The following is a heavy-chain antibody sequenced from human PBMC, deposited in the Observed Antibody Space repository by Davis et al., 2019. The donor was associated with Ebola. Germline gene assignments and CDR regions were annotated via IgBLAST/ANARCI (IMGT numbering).Heavy chain of an antibody. J-gene: IGHJ4*02. CDR1: GFTFSNYW. CDR2: INGDGSST. Sequence: HTGGSLRLSCAASGFTFSNYWMHWVRQAPGKGLVWVSHINGDGSSTSYADSVKGRFTISRDNSKNTLYLQMNSLRAEDTAVYYCARETGLAYWGQGTLVTVSS. CDR3: ARETGLAY. D-gene: IGHD3-9*01. V-gene: IGHV3-74*01.